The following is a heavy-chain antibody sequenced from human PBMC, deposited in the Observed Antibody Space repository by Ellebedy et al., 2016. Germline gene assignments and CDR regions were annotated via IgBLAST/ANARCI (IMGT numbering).Heavy chain of an antibody. Sequence: SETLSLTCAVSGGSVSDYYWNWIRQPPGKGLEWIGEMSQNEGTHYNSSLKSRVTMSVDTSKNQFSLTMRSLAAADTAIYYCARGPDRSKLCYWGQGSLVTVAS. V-gene: IGHV4-34*01. D-gene: IGHD2/OR15-2a*01. CDR2: MSQNEGT. CDR1: GGSVSDYY. J-gene: IGHJ4*02. CDR3: ARGPDRSKLCY.